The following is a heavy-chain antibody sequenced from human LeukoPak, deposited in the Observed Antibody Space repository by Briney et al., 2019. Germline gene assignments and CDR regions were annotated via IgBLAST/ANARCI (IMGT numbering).Heavy chain of an antibody. CDR2: IYYSGST. CDR1: GVSISSSSYY. V-gene: IGHV4-39*01. J-gene: IGHJ4*02. Sequence: SETLSLTCTVSGVSISSSSYYWGWLRQPPGKGLEWIVSIYYSGSTYYNPSLKSRVTISVDTSKNQFSLKLSSVTAADTAVYYCARQSEWELLYFDYWGQGTLVTVSS. CDR3: ARQSEWELLYFDY. D-gene: IGHD1-26*01.